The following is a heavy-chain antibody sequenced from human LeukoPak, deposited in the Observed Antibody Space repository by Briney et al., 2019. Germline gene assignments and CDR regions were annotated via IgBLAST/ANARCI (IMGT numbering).Heavy chain of an antibody. V-gene: IGHV1-69*04. Sequence: SGKVSSKASRGTFTSYAISWVRQAPGQGPEGMGRIIPIFGIANYAQKFHGRDTITPDKSTRTAYMDLSSLRSEDTAVYYCASRVDNAPIYVMDVWGQGTTVSVSS. CDR2: IIPIFGIA. J-gene: IGHJ6*02. CDR1: RGTFTSYA. D-gene: IGHD5-12*01. CDR3: ASRVDNAPIYVMDV.